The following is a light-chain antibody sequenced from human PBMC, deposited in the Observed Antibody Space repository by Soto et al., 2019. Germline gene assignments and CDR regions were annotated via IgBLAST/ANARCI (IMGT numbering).Light chain of an antibody. CDR2: DVS. J-gene: IGLJ3*02. V-gene: IGLV2-11*01. CDR1: SSAVGVHKF. Sequence: QSVLTRPRSVSGSPGQSVTISCTGTSSAVGVHKFVSWYQLHPGRTPKLIIFDVSKRPSGVPDRFSGSNSGNTASLTISGLQTEDEADYYCCSFSDSDTVLFGGGTKLTVL. CDR3: CSFSDSDTVL.